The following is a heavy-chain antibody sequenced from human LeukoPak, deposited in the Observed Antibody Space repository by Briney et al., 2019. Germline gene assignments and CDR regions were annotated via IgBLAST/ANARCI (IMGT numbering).Heavy chain of an antibody. D-gene: IGHD1-26*01. V-gene: IGHV4-39*01. J-gene: IGHJ5*02. CDR2: IYYSGST. CDR3: ARGMGATTWFDP. Sequence: ASETLSLTCTVSGGSISSSSYYWGWIRQPPGKGLEWIGSIYYSGSTYYNPSLKSRVTISVDTSKNQFSLKLSSVTAADTAVYYCARGMGATTWFDPWGQGTLVTVSS. CDR1: GGSISSSSYY.